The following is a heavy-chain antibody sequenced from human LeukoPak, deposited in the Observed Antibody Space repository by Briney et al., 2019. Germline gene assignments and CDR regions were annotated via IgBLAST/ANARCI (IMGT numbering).Heavy chain of an antibody. V-gene: IGHV3-30*02. CDR2: IRNVEVNK. Sequence: GGSLRLSCAASGFTLSSYGMYWVRQAPGKGLEWVALIRNVEVNKYYADSIKGRFTISRDNAKKSLYLQMNSLRAEDTAVYYCTRDSYCSSTSCYRGHFDSWGQGTLVTVSS. CDR1: GFTLSSYG. CDR3: TRDSYCSSTSCYRGHFDS. J-gene: IGHJ4*02. D-gene: IGHD2-2*01.